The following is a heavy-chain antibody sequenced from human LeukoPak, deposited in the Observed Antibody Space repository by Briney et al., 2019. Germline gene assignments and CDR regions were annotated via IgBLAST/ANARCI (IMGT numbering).Heavy chain of an antibody. V-gene: IGHV3-7*01. Sequence: GGSLRLSCAASGFTFSIYWMSWVRQAPGKGLEWVANIKEDGSENKYVDSVKGRFTISRDNAKNLLYLQMNSLRAEDTAVYYCARSGRDHIVVVPAAMASSYMGVWGKGTTVTISS. CDR2: IKEDGSEN. D-gene: IGHD2-2*01. J-gene: IGHJ6*03. CDR1: GFTFSIYW. CDR3: ARSGRDHIVVVPAAMASSYMGV.